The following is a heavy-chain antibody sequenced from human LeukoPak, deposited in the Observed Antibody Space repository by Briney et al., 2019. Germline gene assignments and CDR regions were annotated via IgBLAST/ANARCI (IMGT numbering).Heavy chain of an antibody. J-gene: IGHJ4*02. CDR3: ARGEDYGTNSFDY. CDR2: ITTSGCTI. CDR1: GFTFSSYE. Sequence: PGGSLRLSCAASGFTFSSYEMNWVRQAPGKGLEWVSYITTSGCTIYYADSVKGRFTISRDNAKNSLYLQMNSLRAEDTAVYYCARGEDYGTNSFDYWGQGTLVTVSS. V-gene: IGHV3-48*03. D-gene: IGHD4-17*01.